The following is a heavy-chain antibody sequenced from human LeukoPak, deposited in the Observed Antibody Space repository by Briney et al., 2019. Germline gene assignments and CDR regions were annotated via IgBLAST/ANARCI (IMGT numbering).Heavy chain of an antibody. V-gene: IGHV5-51*01. Sequence: PGESLKISCKGSGYTFTSYWIGWVRQLPGKGLEWMGIIYPGDSDTRYSPSFQGQVTISADKSISTAYLQWSSLKASDTAMYYCARPDYYDTSGYWAPGYWGQRTLVTVSS. CDR1: GYTFTSYW. D-gene: IGHD3-22*01. CDR3: ARPDYYDTSGYWAPGY. J-gene: IGHJ4*02. CDR2: IYPGDSDT.